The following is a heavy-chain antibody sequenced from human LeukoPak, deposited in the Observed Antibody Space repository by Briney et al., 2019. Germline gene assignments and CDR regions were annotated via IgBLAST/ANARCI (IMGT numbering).Heavy chain of an antibody. V-gene: IGHV3-30*03. CDR3: ASGRHSSSWYLEFGY. D-gene: IGHD6-13*01. J-gene: IGHJ4*02. Sequence: GGSLRLSCAASGFTFSSYGMHWVRQAPGKGLEWVAVISYDGSNKYYADSVKGRFTISRDNSKNTLYLQMNSLRAEDTAAYYCASGRHSSSWYLEFGYWGQGTLVTVSS. CDR2: ISYDGSNK. CDR1: GFTFSSYG.